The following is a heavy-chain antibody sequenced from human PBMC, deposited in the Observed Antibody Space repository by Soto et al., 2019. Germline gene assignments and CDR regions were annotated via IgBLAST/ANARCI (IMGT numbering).Heavy chain of an antibody. Sequence: GGSLRLSCAASGFTFSSYWMSWVRQAPGKGLEWVANIKQDGSEKYYVDSVKGRFTISRDNAKNSLYLQMNSLRAEDTAVYYCARDQYYDFWSGPSDDYWGQGTLVTVSS. CDR1: GFTFSSYW. CDR3: ARDQYYDFWSGPSDDY. J-gene: IGHJ4*02. D-gene: IGHD3-3*01. CDR2: IKQDGSEK. V-gene: IGHV3-7*01.